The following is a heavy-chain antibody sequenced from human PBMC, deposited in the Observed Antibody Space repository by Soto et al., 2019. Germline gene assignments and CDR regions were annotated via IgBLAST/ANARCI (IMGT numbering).Heavy chain of an antibody. D-gene: IGHD6-6*01. CDR1: GGSFSGYY. CDR2: INHSGTT. V-gene: IGHV4-34*01. Sequence: QVQLQQWGAGLLKPSETLSLTCTIYGGSFSGYYWTWIRQPPGKGLEWIGEINHSGTTNYSPSLKRPVSTSGDTSKDKFSLNLSSVTAADTAVYYCASGKTRTARPSLRYYYYGLDVWGQGTTVTVSS. J-gene: IGHJ6*02. CDR3: ASGKTRTARPSLRYYYYGLDV.